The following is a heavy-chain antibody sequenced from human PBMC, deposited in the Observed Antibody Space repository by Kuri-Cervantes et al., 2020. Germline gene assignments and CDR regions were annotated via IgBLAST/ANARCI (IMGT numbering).Heavy chain of an antibody. CDR3: ARGRLVMNGVHDSSGYYRRWGYFQH. D-gene: IGHD3-22*01. Sequence: SQTLSLTCAVYGGSFSGYYWSWIRQPPGKGLKWIGEINHSGSTNYNPSLKSRVTISVDTSKNQFSLKLSSVTAADTAVYYCARGRLVMNGVHDSSGYYRRWGYFQHWGQGTLVTVSS. CDR2: INHSGST. J-gene: IGHJ1*01. V-gene: IGHV4-34*01. CDR1: GGSFSGYY.